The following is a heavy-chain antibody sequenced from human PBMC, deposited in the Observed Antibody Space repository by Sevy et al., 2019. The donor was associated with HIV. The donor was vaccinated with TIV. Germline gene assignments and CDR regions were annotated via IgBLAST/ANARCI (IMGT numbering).Heavy chain of an antibody. J-gene: IGHJ4*02. CDR1: GFTFSDYY. D-gene: IGHD2-15*01. Sequence: GGSLRLSCAASGFTFSDYYMSWIRQAPGKGLEWVSYISSSSSYTNHADSVKGRFTISRDNAKNSLYLQMNSLRAEDTAVYYCARDRGYCRGGSCYPSRYFDYWGQGTLVTVSS. CDR3: ARDRGYCRGGSCYPSRYFDY. CDR2: ISSSSSYT. V-gene: IGHV3-11*06.